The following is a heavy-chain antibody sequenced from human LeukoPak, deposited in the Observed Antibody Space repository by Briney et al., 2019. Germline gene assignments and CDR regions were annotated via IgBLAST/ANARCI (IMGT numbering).Heavy chain of an antibody. CDR2: MYYSGNT. J-gene: IGHJ4*02. CDR1: GGSISGTTYY. CDR3: ARHGTRDGSGWYLIDV. Sequence: SETLSLSCAVSGGSISGTTYYWAWIRQPPGKGLEWIGSMYYSGNTYYNPSLNSRVTISVDTSDNQFPLKLSSVTAADTAVYYCARHGTRDGSGWYLIDVWGQGILVSVSS. D-gene: IGHD6-19*01. V-gene: IGHV4-39*01.